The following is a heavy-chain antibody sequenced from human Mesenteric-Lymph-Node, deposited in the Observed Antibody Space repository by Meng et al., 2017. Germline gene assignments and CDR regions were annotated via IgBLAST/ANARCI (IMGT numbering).Heavy chain of an antibody. CDR1: GYTFTGYY. CDR2: ISAYNGNT. Sequence: GGSLRLSCKASGYTFTGYYMHWVRQAPGQGLEWMGWISAYNGNTNYAQKLQGRVTMTTDTSTSTAYMELRGLRSDDTAVYYCVRVGRSSGRPLPWYFDLWGRGTLVTVSS. D-gene: IGHD6-19*01. CDR3: VRVGRSSGRPLPWYFDL. J-gene: IGHJ2*01. V-gene: IGHV1-18*04.